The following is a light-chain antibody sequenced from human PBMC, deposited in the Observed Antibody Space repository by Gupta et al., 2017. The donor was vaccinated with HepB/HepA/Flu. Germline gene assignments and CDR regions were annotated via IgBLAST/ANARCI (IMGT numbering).Light chain of an antibody. V-gene: IGKV3-11*01. Sequence: EVVLTQSPATLSLSAGDRATLSCRASQNIGYRLAWYQHQPGQAPRRVIFDTANRATGIPPTFSGSGSGTDFTLTISSLEPEDFAVYYCQQRLSWPYTFGQGTKVEIK. CDR1: QNIGYR. CDR3: QQRLSWPYT. CDR2: DTA. J-gene: IGKJ2*01.